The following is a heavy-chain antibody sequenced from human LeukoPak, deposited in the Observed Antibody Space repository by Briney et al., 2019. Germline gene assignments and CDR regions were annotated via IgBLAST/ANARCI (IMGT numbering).Heavy chain of an antibody. CDR1: GYSISSGYY. D-gene: IGHD6-19*01. J-gene: IGHJ4*02. V-gene: IGHV4-38-2*02. CDR2: IYYSGST. CDR3: ARASSGWYAPFDY. Sequence: SETLSLTCTVSGYSISSGYYWGWIRQPPGKGLEWIGSIYYSGSTYYNPSLKSRVTISVDTSKNQLSLKLSSVTAADTAVYYCARASSGWYAPFDYWGQGTLVTVSS.